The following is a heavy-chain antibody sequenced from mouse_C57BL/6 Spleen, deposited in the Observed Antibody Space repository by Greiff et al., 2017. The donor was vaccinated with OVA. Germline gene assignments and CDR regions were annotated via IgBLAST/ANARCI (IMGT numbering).Heavy chain of an antibody. Sequence: QVQLQQPGAELVKPGASVKLSCKASGYTFTSYWMHWVKQRPGRGLEWIGRIDPNSGGTKYNEKFKSKATLTVDKPSSTAYMQLSSLTSEDSAVYYCARRDSSGYERVWFAYWGQGTLVTVSA. CDR3: ARRDSSGYERVWFAY. D-gene: IGHD3-2*02. CDR2: IDPNSGGT. CDR1: GYTFTSYW. J-gene: IGHJ3*01. V-gene: IGHV1-72*01.